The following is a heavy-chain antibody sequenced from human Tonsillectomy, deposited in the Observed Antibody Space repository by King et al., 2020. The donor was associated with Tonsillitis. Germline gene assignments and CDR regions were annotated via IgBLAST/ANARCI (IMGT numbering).Heavy chain of an antibody. J-gene: IGHJ4*02. CDR2: IKSKTDGGTT. V-gene: IGHV3-15*01. CDR1: GFTFSNAW. D-gene: IGHD3-22*01. Sequence: EVQLVESGGGLVKPGGSLRLSCAASGFTFSNAWMSWVRQAPGKGLEWVGRIKSKTDGGTTDYAAPVKGRFTISRDDSENTLYLQMNSLKTEDTAVYYCTTGPRPYYYESSTESFDYWGQGTLVTVSS. CDR3: TTGPRPYYYESSTESFDY.